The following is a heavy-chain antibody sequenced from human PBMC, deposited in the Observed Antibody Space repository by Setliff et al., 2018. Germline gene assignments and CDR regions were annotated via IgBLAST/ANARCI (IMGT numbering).Heavy chain of an antibody. CDR1: GYTFTSYD. D-gene: IGHD5-18*01. V-gene: IGHV1-8*02. J-gene: IGHJ4*02. Sequence: ASVKVSCKASGYTFTSYDINWVRQATGQGLEWMGWMNPNSGNTGYAQKFQGRVTMTRNTSISTAYMKLSSLRSEDTAVYYCARRVGSVGIQLPDYWGQGTLGTVSS. CDR2: MNPNSGNT. CDR3: ARRVGSVGIQLPDY.